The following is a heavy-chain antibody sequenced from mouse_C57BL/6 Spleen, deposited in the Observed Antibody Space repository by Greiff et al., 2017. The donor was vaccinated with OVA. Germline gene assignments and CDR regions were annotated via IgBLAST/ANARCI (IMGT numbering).Heavy chain of an antibody. CDR3: ARWGVTKFAY. Sequence: VQLQQSGAELVMPGASVKLSCKASGYTFTSYWMHWVKQRPGQGLEWIGEIDPSDSYTNYNQKFKGKSTLTVDKSSSTAYMQLSSLTSEDSAVYYCARWGVTKFAYWGQGTLVTVSA. CDR2: IDPSDSYT. D-gene: IGHD2-2*01. V-gene: IGHV1-69*01. J-gene: IGHJ3*01. CDR1: GYTFTSYW.